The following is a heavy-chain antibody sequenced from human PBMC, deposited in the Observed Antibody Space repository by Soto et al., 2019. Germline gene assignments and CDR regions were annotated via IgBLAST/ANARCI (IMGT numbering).Heavy chain of an antibody. Sequence: GGSLRLSCAASGFTFSSYAMHWVRQAPGKGLEWVAVISYDGSNKYYADSVKGRFTISRDNSKNTLYLQMNSLRAEDTAVYYCARVTTTVTTKWNYFDYWGQGTLVTVSS. CDR2: ISYDGSNK. V-gene: IGHV3-30-3*01. J-gene: IGHJ4*02. CDR3: ARVTTTVTTKWNYFDY. D-gene: IGHD4-4*01. CDR1: GFTFSSYA.